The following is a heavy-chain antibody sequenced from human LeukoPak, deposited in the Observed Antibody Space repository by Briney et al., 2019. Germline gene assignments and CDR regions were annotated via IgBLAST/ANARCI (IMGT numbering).Heavy chain of an antibody. J-gene: IGHJ4*02. D-gene: IGHD6-13*01. V-gene: IGHV4-39*01. CDR3: ARGKRGYSSSWYDY. Sequence: PSQTLSLTCTVSGGAISSTSYYWGRIRQPPGKGQEWIGTNYYSESTYHNPSRQSRDTKCVDTSKNPYSLKVSAVTAADKVLYYCARGKRGYSSSWYDYWGQGTLVTVSS. CDR2: NYYSEST. CDR1: GGAISSTSYY.